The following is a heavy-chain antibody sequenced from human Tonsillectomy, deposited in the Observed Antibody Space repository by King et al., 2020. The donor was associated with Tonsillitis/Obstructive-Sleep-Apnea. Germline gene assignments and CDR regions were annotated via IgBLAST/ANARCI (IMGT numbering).Heavy chain of an antibody. J-gene: IGHJ5*02. Sequence: VQLVESGGGLVQPGGSLRVSCAASGFTFSSDEMNGVRQAPGQGLEWVSYISSSGSTIYYADSVKGRFTISRDKAKNSLYLQMNSLRAEDTAVSHCAGSRFGGWFDPSGQGTLVTASS. D-gene: IGHD3-16*01. CDR2: ISSSGSTI. CDR3: AGSRFGGWFDP. CDR1: GFTFSSDE. V-gene: IGHV3-48*03.